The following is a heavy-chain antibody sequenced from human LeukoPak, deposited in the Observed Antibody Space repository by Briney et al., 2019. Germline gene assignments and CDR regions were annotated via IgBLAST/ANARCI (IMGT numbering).Heavy chain of an antibody. CDR3: AKDREAVAAKSCDY. V-gene: IGHV3-9*01. D-gene: IGHD6-19*01. CDR2: ISWNSGSI. J-gene: IGHJ4*02. Sequence: PGGSLRLSCAASGFTFDDYAMHWVRQAPGKGLEWVSGISWNSGSIGYADSVKGRFTISRDNAKNSLYLQMNSRRAEDTALYYCAKDREAVAAKSCDYWGQGTLVTVSS. CDR1: GFTFDDYA.